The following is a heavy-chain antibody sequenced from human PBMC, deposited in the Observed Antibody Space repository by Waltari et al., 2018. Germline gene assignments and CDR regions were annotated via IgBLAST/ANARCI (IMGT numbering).Heavy chain of an antibody. CDR2: INHSGST. V-gene: IGHV4-34*01. J-gene: IGHJ1*01. CDR3: ARGLKVAGTTYFQH. D-gene: IGHD6-19*01. CDR1: GGSFSGYY. Sequence: QVQLQQWGAGLLKPSETLSLTCAVYGGSFSGYYWSWIRPPPGKGLEWIGEINHSGSTNYNPSLKSRVTISVDTSKNQFSLKLSSVTAADTAVYYCARGLKVAGTTYFQHWGQGTLVTVSS.